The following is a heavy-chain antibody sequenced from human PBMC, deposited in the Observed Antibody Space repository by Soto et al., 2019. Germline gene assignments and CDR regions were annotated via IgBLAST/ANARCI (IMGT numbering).Heavy chain of an antibody. Sequence: QLVESGGGLVKPGGSLRLSCAASGFTFKDAGMNWVLQAPGTGLEWVGRIQSKTDGGTTDYAAPVRGRFTLSRDDSENTLFLQMDSLKTEDTAVDYCTAFMGAFRDRGPGTPVTVSS. J-gene: IGHJ4*02. CDR1: GFTFKDAG. V-gene: IGHV3-15*07. D-gene: IGHD1-26*01. CDR2: IQSKTDGGTT. CDR3: TAFMGAFRD.